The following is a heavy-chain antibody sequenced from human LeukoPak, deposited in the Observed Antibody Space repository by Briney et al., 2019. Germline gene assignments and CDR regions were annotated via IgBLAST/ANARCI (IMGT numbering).Heavy chain of an antibody. J-gene: IGHJ4*02. V-gene: IGHV4-59*01. CDR1: GGSISSYY. D-gene: IGHD3-22*01. CDR2: IYYSGST. CDR3: ARGSYDSSGYSDY. Sequence: SETLSLTCTVSGGSISSYYWSWIRQPPGKGLEWIGYIYYSGSTNYNPSLKSRVTISVDTSKNQFSLKLSSVTAADTAVYYCARGSYDSSGYSDYWGQGTLVTVSS.